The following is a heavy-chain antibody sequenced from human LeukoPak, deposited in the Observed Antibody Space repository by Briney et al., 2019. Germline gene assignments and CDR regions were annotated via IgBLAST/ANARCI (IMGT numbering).Heavy chain of an antibody. CDR3: AKDINWAPPRYFDY. Sequence: GGSLRLSCAASGFTFSNYAMTWVRQAPGRGLEWVSGISGRGDNTYYADSVKGRFTISRDNSKNTLYLQMNGLRAEDTAVYYCAKDINWAPPRYFDYWGQGTLVTVSS. J-gene: IGHJ4*02. V-gene: IGHV3-23*01. CDR2: ISGRGDNT. CDR1: GFTFSNYA. D-gene: IGHD1-14*01.